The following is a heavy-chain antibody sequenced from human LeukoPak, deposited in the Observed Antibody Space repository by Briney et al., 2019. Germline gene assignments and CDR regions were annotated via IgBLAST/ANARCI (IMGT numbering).Heavy chain of an antibody. CDR2: MYNSGSA. CDR3: ARDPGY. J-gene: IGHJ4*02. D-gene: IGHD1-1*01. CDR1: GGSISSYY. Sequence: SETLSLTCTVSGGSISSYYLSWIRQPPGKGLEWIGYMYNSGSANYNPSLKSRVNISVDTSKNQFSLKLSSVTAADTAVYYCARDPGYWGQGTLVTVSS. V-gene: IGHV4-59*01.